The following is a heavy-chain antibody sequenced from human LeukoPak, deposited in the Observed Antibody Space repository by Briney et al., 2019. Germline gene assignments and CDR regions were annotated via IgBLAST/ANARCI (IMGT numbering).Heavy chain of an antibody. V-gene: IGHV3-23*01. CDR1: GFTFSSYA. J-gene: IGHJ5*02. CDR3: ARLVAITQAFDP. D-gene: IGHD5-24*01. Sequence: PGGSLRLSCAASGFTFSSYAMSWVRQAPGKGLEWVSAISGSGGNTYYADSVKGRFTISRDNAKNSLFLQMNSLRAEDTAVYYCARLVAITQAFDPWGQGTLVT. CDR2: ISGSGGNT.